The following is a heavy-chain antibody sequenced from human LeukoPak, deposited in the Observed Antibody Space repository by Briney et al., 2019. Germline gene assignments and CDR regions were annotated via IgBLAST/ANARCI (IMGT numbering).Heavy chain of an antibody. V-gene: IGHV3-9*01. CDR3: ARDLNEYGSGSYDGGFDY. J-gene: IGHJ4*02. Sequence: GGSLRLSCAASGFTFDDYAMHWVRQAPGKGLEWVSGISWNSGSVGYADSVKGRFTISRDNAKNSLYLQMNSLRAEDTAVYYCARDLNEYGSGSYDGGFDYWGQGTLVTVSS. CDR1: GFTFDDYA. CDR2: ISWNSGSV. D-gene: IGHD3-10*01.